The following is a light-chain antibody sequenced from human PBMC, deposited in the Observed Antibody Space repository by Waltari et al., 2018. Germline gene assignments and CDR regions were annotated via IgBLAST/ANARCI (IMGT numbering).Light chain of an antibody. V-gene: IGLV1-47*01. Sequence: QPVLTQLPSVSGTPAQRVTISCSGSRSNIGRNFVYWYQQLPGPAPKLLIYLANQRPSEVPERFSGSESGCSASVAIRGIRSEDEGEYYVAAWDDSLGGFVVFGGGTRVTVL. CDR2: LAN. J-gene: IGLJ2*01. CDR1: RSNIGRNF. CDR3: AAWDDSLGGFVV.